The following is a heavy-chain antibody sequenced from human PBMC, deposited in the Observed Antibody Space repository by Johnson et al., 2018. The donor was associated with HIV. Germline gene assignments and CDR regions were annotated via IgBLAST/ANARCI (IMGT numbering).Heavy chain of an antibody. Sequence: VQLVESGGGVVRPGGSLRLSCAASGFNFDDYGMTWVRQAPGKGLEWVSGIYRGGSTHYADSVKGRFTMSRDNSKNTLYLHMNSLRGEDTAVYYCARARRVVIGPDGFDIWGQGTMVTVSS. J-gene: IGHJ3*02. CDR3: ARARRVVIGPDGFDI. CDR2: IYRGGST. CDR1: GFNFDDYG. D-gene: IGHD3-22*01. V-gene: IGHV3-20*04.